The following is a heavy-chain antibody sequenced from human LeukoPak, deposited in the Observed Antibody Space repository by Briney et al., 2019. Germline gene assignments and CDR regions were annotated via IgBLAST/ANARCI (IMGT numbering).Heavy chain of an antibody. D-gene: IGHD3-10*01. CDR2: IYYSGST. J-gene: IGHJ5*02. V-gene: IGHV4-59*08. Sequence: SETLSLTCTVYGGSISSYYWSWVRQPPGRGLEWIGHIYYSGSTNYNPSLKSRVTISVDTSKNQFSLKLSSVTAADTAVYYCARQFRWFGELWDNWFDPWGQGTLVTVSS. CDR3: ARQFRWFGELWDNWFDP. CDR1: GGSISSYY.